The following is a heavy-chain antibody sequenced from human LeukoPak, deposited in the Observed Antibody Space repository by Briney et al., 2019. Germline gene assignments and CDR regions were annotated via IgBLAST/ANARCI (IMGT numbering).Heavy chain of an antibody. CDR2: ISAYNGNT. CDR1: GYTFTGYY. Sequence: ASVKVSCKASGYTFTGYYMHWVRQAPGQGLEWMGWISAYNGNTNYTQKFQGRITMTTDTSTTTAYMELRRLRSDDTAVYYCARDSSGWYGDSFENWGQGTMVTVSS. CDR3: ARDSSGWYGDSFEN. D-gene: IGHD6-19*01. V-gene: IGHV1-18*04. J-gene: IGHJ3*02.